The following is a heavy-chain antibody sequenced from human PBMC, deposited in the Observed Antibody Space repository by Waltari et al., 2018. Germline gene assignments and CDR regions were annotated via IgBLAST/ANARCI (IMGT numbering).Heavy chain of an antibody. CDR1: GFTFDDYA. CDR2: ISWNSGSI. CDR3: AKASQWELRPNDAFDI. Sequence: EVQLVESGGGLVQPGRSLRLSCAASGFTFDDYAMHWVRQAPGKGLEWVSGISWNSGSIGYADSVKGRFTISRDNAKNSLYLQMNSLRAEDMALYYCAKASQWELRPNDAFDIWGQGTMVTVSS. J-gene: IGHJ3*02. D-gene: IGHD1-26*01. V-gene: IGHV3-9*03.